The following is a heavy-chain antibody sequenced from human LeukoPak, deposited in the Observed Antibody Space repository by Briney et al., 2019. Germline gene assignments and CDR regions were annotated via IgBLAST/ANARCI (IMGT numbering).Heavy chain of an antibody. Sequence: GGYLRLSCAATGFTFSSYGMHWVRQAPGKGLEWVAVIWYDGTIKYYADSVKGRFTISRDNSKNTLYLQMNSLRAEDTAVFYCAREAPTVDYYFGMDVWGQGTTVTVSS. J-gene: IGHJ6*02. V-gene: IGHV3-33*01. D-gene: IGHD2-15*01. CDR3: AREAPTVDYYFGMDV. CDR1: GFTFSSYG. CDR2: IWYDGTIK.